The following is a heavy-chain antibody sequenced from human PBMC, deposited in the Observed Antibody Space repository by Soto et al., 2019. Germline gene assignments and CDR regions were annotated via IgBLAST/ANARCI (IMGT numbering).Heavy chain of an antibody. J-gene: IGHJ4*02. Sequence: GGSLRLSCAASGFTFSSYAMSWVRQAPGKGLEWVSAISGSGGSTYYADSVKGRFTISRDNSKNTLYLQMNSLRAEDTAVYYCAKDPHYDSSGYYGYWGQGTLVTVSS. CDR3: AKDPHYDSSGYYGY. D-gene: IGHD3-22*01. CDR2: ISGSGGST. CDR1: GFTFSSYA. V-gene: IGHV3-23*01.